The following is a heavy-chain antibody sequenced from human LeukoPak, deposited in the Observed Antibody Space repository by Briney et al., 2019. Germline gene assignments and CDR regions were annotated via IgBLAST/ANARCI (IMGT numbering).Heavy chain of an antibody. Sequence: GRSLRLSCAASGFTFDDYAMHWVRQAPGKGLEWVSGISWNSGNIGYADSVKGRFTISRDNAKNSLYLQMNSLRAEDTALYYCAKSWSGYDGYFDYWGQGTLVTVSS. CDR2: ISWNSGNI. J-gene: IGHJ4*02. D-gene: IGHD5-12*01. CDR3: AKSWSGYDGYFDY. V-gene: IGHV3-9*01. CDR1: GFTFDDYA.